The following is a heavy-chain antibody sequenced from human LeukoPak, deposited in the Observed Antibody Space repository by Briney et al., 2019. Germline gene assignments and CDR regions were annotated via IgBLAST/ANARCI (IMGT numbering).Heavy chain of an antibody. D-gene: IGHD5-18*01. CDR3: ARGPSVSGYKDAFDI. Sequence: SETLSLTCAVYGGSFSGYYWSWIRQPPGKGLEWIGEINHSGSTNYNPSLKSRVTLSVDTSKNQFSLKLSSVTAADTAVYYCARGPSVSGYKDAFDIWGQGTMVTVSS. V-gene: IGHV4-34*01. J-gene: IGHJ3*02. CDR2: INHSGST. CDR1: GGSFSGYY.